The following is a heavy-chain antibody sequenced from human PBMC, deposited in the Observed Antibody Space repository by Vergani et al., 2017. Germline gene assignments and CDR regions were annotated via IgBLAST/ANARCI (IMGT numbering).Heavy chain of an antibody. CDR2: INHSGST. V-gene: IGHV4-34*01. D-gene: IGHD2-15*01. Sequence: QVQLQQWGAGLLKPSEILSLTCAVYGGSFSGYYWSWIRQPPGKGLEWIGEINHSGSTNYNPSLKSRVTISVDTSKNQFSLKLSSVTAADTAVYYCTRHWAVVAANNWFDPWGQGTLVTVSS. CDR1: GGSFSGYY. J-gene: IGHJ5*02. CDR3: TRHWAVVAANNWFDP.